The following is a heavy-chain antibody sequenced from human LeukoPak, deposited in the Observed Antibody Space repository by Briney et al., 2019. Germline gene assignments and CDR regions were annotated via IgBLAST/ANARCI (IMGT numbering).Heavy chain of an antibody. J-gene: IGHJ4*02. CDR3: VKEGIAAGS. V-gene: IGHV1-2*02. CDR2: INPNSGGT. CDR1: GYTFTGYS. D-gene: IGHD6-13*01. Sequence: ASVKVSCTASGYTFTGYSMHWVRQAPGQGLEWMGWINPNSGGTNYAPKFQGRVTMTRDTSISTAYMELSSLRSDDTAVYYCVKEGIAAGSWGQGTLVIVSS.